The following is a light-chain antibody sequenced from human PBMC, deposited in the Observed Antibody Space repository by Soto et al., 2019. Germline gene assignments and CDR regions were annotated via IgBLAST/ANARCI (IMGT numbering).Light chain of an antibody. V-gene: IGKV3-20*01. CDR2: TAS. J-gene: IGKJ1*01. CDR1: QSVASSF. Sequence: EIVLTQSPGTLSLSPGARATLSCRASQSVASSFIAWFQQKPGQPPRLLIYTASSRAPGIPDRFTASGSGTDFTLTISRLQPEDFAVYYCQQYRMPPNTFGQGTRVQIK. CDR3: QQYRMPPNT.